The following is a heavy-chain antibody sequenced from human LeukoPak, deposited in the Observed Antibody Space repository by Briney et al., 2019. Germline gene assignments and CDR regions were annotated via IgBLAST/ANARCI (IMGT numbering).Heavy chain of an antibody. J-gene: IGHJ4*02. CDR1: GGSISSYY. CDR3: ARAHSSSWYGEYFDY. Sequence: SETLSLTCTVSGGSISSYYWSWIRQPPGKGLEWIGYIYYSGSTNYNPSLESRVTISVDTSKNQFSLKLSSVTAADTAVYYCARAHSSSWYGEYFDYWGQGTLVTVSS. D-gene: IGHD6-13*01. CDR2: IYYSGST. V-gene: IGHV4-59*01.